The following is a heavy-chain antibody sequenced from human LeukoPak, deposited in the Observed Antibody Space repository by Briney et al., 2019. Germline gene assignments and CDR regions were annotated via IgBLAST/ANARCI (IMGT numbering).Heavy chain of an antibody. CDR2: ISGDGSSR. V-gene: IGHV3-74*01. CDR3: ARGQSQRLVNWLDP. D-gene: IGHD6-13*01. CDR1: GFTFSSYW. Sequence: GRSLRLSCAASGFTFSSYWMHWVRQAPGEGLVWVSHISGDGSSRSYVDSVKGRFTISRDNAKNTLYLQMNSLRAEDTAVYYCARGQSQRLVNWLDPWGQGTLVTVSS. J-gene: IGHJ5*02.